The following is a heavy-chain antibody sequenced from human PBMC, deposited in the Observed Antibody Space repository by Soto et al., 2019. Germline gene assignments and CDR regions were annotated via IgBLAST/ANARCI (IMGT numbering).Heavy chain of an antibody. CDR1: GYSFTSYG. Sequence: QVQLVQSGAEVKKPGASVKVSCKASGYSFTSYGISWVRQAPGQRLEWMGWISAYNGNTNYAQKVQGRVTMTTATATGTAYMELRSLRADDTAVYYCARDNGFGESDVWGQGTTVTVSS. V-gene: IGHV1-18*01. J-gene: IGHJ6*02. CDR3: ARDNGFGESDV. D-gene: IGHD3-10*01. CDR2: ISAYNGNT.